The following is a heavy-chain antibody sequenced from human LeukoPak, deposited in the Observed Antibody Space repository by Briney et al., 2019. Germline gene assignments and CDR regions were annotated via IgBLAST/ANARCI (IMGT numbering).Heavy chain of an antibody. CDR1: GYTFTGYY. CDR2: INPNSGGT. V-gene: IGHV1-2*02. J-gene: IGHJ3*02. CDR3: ARGYYYDSSGYYQYVDAFDI. D-gene: IGHD3-22*01. Sequence: ASVKVSCKASGYTFTGYYMHWVRQAPGQGLEWMGWINPNSGGTNYAQKFQGRVTMTRDTSISTAYMELSRLRSDDTAVYYCARGYYYDSSGYYQYVDAFDIWGQGTMVTVSS.